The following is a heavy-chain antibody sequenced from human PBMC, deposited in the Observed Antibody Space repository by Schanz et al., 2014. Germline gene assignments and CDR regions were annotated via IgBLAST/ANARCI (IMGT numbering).Heavy chain of an antibody. Sequence: VQLVESGGDVVQPGRSLRLSCAASGFTATSPWMHWVRQAPGKGLVWISRTSHDGSFTTFADSVKGRFTLSRDNAKKTMDLQMNSLRVEDTAVYYCARDPNSVNEIDYWGQGTLVTVSS. CDR2: TSHDGSFT. CDR3: ARDPNSVNEIDY. D-gene: IGHD5-12*01. CDR1: GFTATSPW. J-gene: IGHJ4*02. V-gene: IGHV3-74*01.